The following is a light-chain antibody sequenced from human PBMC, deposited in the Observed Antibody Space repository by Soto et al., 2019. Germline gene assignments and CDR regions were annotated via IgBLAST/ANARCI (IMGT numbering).Light chain of an antibody. J-gene: IGLJ2*01. CDR2: GNS. CDR1: SSNIGAGYD. Sequence: QSVLTQPPSVSGAPGQRVTNSCTGSSSNIGAGYDVHWYQQLPGTAPKLLIYGNSNRPSGVPDRFSGSKSGTSASLAITGLQAEDEADYYCQSYDSSLSGGVVFGGGTKLTVL. V-gene: IGLV1-40*01. CDR3: QSYDSSLSGGVV.